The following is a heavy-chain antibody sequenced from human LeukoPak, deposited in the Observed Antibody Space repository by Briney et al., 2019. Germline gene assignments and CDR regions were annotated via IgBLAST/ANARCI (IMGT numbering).Heavy chain of an antibody. CDR2: IYYSGST. D-gene: IGHD5/OR15-5a*01. J-gene: IGHJ4*02. CDR3: ARQKYLRGPDVEYFDY. CDR1: GGSFSGYY. Sequence: PSETLSLTCAVYGGSFSGYYWGWIRQPPGKGLEWIGNIYYSGSTYYKPSLKSPVTISVDTSKNQFSLNLSSVTAADTAVYYCARQKYLRGPDVEYFDYWGQGTLVTVSS. V-gene: IGHV4-34*01.